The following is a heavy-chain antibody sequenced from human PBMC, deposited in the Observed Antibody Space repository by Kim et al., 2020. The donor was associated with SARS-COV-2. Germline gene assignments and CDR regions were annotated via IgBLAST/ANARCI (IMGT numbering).Heavy chain of an antibody. CDR3: AHVRIHQQQLIH. Sequence: RYSPSLKSRLTITKDTSKNQVVLTMTNMDPVDTATYYCAHVRIHQQQLIHWGQGTLVTVSS. V-gene: IGHV2-5*01. D-gene: IGHD6-13*01. J-gene: IGHJ4*02.